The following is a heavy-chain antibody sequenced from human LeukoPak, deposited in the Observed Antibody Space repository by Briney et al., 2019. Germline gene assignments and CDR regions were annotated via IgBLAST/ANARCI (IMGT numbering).Heavy chain of an antibody. V-gene: IGHV3-7*05. J-gene: IGHJ1*01. CDR3: VTDVSGSLGD. CDR2: IKRYGGDK. D-gene: IGHD5-12*01. Sequence: PGGSXRLSCGASGFTLSNYWMNWVRQXPGRGVEWVANIKRYGGDKHYVDSVNGRFTISRDNAKNSLYLRMSSLGAEDTAVYYCVTDVSGSLGDWGQGTLVTVSS. CDR1: GFTLSNYW.